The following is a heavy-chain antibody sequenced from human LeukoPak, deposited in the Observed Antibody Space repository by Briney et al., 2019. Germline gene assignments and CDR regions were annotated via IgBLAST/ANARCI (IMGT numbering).Heavy chain of an antibody. CDR2: ISSNGGST. CDR3: GKDPTYCGGDCYSRGPFDY. Sequence: PGGSLRLSCSASGFTFSSYAMHWVRQAPGKGLEYVSAISSNGGSTYYADSVKGRFTISRDNSKNTLYLQMSSLRAEDTAVYYCGKDPTYCGGDCYSRGPFDYWGQGTLVTVSS. V-gene: IGHV3-64D*06. CDR1: GFTFSSYA. J-gene: IGHJ4*02. D-gene: IGHD2-21*02.